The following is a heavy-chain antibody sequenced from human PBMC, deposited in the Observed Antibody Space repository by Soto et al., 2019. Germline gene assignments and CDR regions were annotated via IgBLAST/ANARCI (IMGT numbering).Heavy chain of an antibody. Sequence: QVQLVQSGTEVKKPGSAVKVSCKTSGGTFTSDAISWVRQVPGQGLEWMGGIIPVFGTANNAPKFQARLTVTADESTNNVSMVLTGLTSEETAVYYCEREYPLPDGFNGYSRNFDFWGQGTLVTVSS. J-gene: IGHJ5*01. D-gene: IGHD3-22*01. CDR1: GGTFTSDA. V-gene: IGHV1-69*01. CDR2: IIPVFGTA. CDR3: EREYPLPDGFNGYSRNFDF.